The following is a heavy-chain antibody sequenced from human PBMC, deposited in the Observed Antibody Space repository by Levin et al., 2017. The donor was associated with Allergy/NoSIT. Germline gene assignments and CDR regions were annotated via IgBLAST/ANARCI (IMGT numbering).Heavy chain of an antibody. D-gene: IGHD3-3*01. Sequence: GASVKVSCKASGYTFTSYGISWVRQAPGQGLEWMGWISAYNGNTNYAQKLQGRVTMTTDTSTSTAYMELRSLRSDDTAVYYCARDFVRMGITIFGVASKAAYFDYWGQGTLVTVSS. CDR1: GYTFTSYG. J-gene: IGHJ4*02. CDR2: ISAYNGNT. V-gene: IGHV1-18*01. CDR3: ARDFVRMGITIFGVASKAAYFDY.